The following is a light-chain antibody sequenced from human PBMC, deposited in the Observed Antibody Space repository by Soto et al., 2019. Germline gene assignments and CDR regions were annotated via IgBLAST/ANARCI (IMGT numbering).Light chain of an antibody. CDR3: QQYINRPRT. V-gene: IGKV3-15*01. Sequence: EIVWTLSPGTLSVSPGERATLSCRASHDVTTYLAWYQQKSGQAPRLLIYAASTRATGIPARFSGSGSGTEFSLTISSLQSEDFAVYYCQQYINRPRTFGQGTKVDI. J-gene: IGKJ1*01. CDR2: AAS. CDR1: HDVTTY.